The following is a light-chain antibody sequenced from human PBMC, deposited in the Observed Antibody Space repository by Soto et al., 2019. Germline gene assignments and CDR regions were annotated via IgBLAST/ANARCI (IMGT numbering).Light chain of an antibody. CDR3: KQYKEWPPFT. V-gene: IGKV3-15*01. CDR1: QYVSNK. Sequence: EIVMTQSPATLSVSPGERATLSCRASQYVSNKVAWYQQKPGQAPRLLILGASTRATGVPARFSGSGSGTEFTLSIRSLQSEDFAVYYCKQYKEWPPFTFGQGTRLEI. CDR2: GAS. J-gene: IGKJ5*01.